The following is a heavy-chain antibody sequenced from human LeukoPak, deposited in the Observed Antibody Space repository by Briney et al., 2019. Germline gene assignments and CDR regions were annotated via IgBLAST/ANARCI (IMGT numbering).Heavy chain of an antibody. V-gene: IGHV3-33*01. Sequence: GRSLRLSCAASGFTFSSYGMHWVRQAPGKGLEWVAVIWYDGSNKYYADSVKGRFTISRDNSKNTLYLQMNSLRAEDTAVYYCARQGDIQLWSRYYYYYGMDVWGQGTTVTVSS. D-gene: IGHD5-18*01. CDR1: GFTFSSYG. CDR3: ARQGDIQLWSRYYYYYGMDV. CDR2: IWYDGSNK. J-gene: IGHJ6*02.